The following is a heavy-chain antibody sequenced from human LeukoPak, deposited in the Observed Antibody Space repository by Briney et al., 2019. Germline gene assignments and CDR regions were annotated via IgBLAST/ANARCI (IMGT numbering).Heavy chain of an antibody. CDR2: INPNSGGT. D-gene: IGHD7-27*01. CDR3: AGETPLGILNAFDI. J-gene: IGHJ3*02. CDR1: GYTFTGYY. Sequence: GASVKVSCKASGYTFTGYYMHWVRQAPGQGLEWMGWINPNSGGTNYAQKFQGWVTMTRDTSISTAYMELSRLRSDDTAVYYCAGETPLGILNAFDIWGQGTMVTVSS. V-gene: IGHV1-2*04.